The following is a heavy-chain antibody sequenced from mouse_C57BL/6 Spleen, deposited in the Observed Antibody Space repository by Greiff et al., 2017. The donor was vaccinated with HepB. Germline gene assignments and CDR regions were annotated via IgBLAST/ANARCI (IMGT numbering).Heavy chain of an antibody. V-gene: IGHV5-17*01. CDR2: ISSGSSTI. D-gene: IGHD3-1*01. CDR3: ARPGRRGVYAMDY. J-gene: IGHJ4*01. Sequence: EVQLVESGGGLVKPGGSLKLSCAASGFTFSDYGMHWVRQAPEKGLEWVAYISSGSSTIYSADTVKGRFTISRDNAKNTLFLQMTSLRSEDTAMYYCARPGRRGVYAMDYWGQGTSVTVSS. CDR1: GFTFSDYG.